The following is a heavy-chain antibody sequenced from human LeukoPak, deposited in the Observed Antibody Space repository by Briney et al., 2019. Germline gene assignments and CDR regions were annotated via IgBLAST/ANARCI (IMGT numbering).Heavy chain of an antibody. CDR2: ISPYTGNT. CDR3: ARDQYDFVWGSYRPYFDY. V-gene: IGHV1-18*04. D-gene: IGHD3-16*02. Sequence: ASVKVSCKASGYTFTSYGISWVRQAPGQGLEWMGSISPYTGNTKYAERFQDRVIMTTDTSTHTAYMELRSLRSDDTAVFYCARDQYDFVWGSYRPYFDYWGQGALVTVSS. J-gene: IGHJ4*02. CDR1: GYTFTSYG.